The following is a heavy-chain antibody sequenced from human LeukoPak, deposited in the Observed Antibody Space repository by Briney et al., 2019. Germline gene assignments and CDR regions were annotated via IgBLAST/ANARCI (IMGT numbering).Heavy chain of an antibody. CDR2: IYYSGTT. CDR1: GGSLNGYY. Sequence: PSETLSLTCAVSGGSLNGYYWNWIRQPPGKGLEWIGYIYYSGTTNFDPSLKSRVTISVDTSKNQLSLEVNSVTAADTAVYYCARRARGNRAYYFDFWGPGTLVTVSS. V-gene: IGHV4-59*01. CDR3: ARRARGNRAYYFDF. D-gene: IGHD2-21*01. J-gene: IGHJ4*02.